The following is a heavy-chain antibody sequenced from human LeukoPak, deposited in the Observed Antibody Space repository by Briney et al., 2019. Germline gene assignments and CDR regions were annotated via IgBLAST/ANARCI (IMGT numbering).Heavy chain of an antibody. J-gene: IGHJ4*02. D-gene: IGHD3-3*01. CDR1: GGSISSYY. V-gene: IGHV4-4*07. Sequence: SETLSLTCTVSGGSISSYYWSWIRQPAGKGLEWIGRIYTSGSTNYNPSLKSRVTMSVDTSKNQFSLELSSVTAADTAVYYCAKDGDFWSGYYFDYWGQGTLVTVSS. CDR3: AKDGDFWSGYYFDY. CDR2: IYTSGST.